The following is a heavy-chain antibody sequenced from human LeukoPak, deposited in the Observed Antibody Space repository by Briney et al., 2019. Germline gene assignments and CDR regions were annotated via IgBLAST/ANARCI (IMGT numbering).Heavy chain of an antibody. V-gene: IGHV3-23*01. D-gene: IGHD3-16*01. Sequence: GGSLRLSCAASGFTFNNYAMSWVRQAPGTGLEWVSAISKSGDGTYYADSVKGRFTISRDNSRNTVYLQINSLRDEDTATYYCVKEGGTHSFADSWGQGTLVTVSS. CDR3: VKEGGTHSFADS. J-gene: IGHJ4*02. CDR1: GFTFNNYA. CDR2: ISKSGDGT.